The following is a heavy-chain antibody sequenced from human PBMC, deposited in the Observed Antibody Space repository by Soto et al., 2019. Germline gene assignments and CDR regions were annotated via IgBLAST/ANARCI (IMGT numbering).Heavy chain of an antibody. Sequence: PGESLKISCKGSGYSFTSYWIGWVRQMPGKGLEWVGIIYPGDSDTRYSPSFQGQVTISADKSISTAYLQWSSLKASDTAMYYCARRGIAAADASGFDPWGQGTLVTVSS. CDR1: GYSFTSYW. CDR2: IYPGDSDT. CDR3: ARRGIAAADASGFDP. V-gene: IGHV5-51*01. D-gene: IGHD6-13*01. J-gene: IGHJ5*02.